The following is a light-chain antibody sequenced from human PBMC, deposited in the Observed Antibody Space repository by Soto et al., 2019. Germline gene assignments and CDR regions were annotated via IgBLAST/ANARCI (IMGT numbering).Light chain of an antibody. V-gene: IGLV2-14*01. Sequence: QSALTQPASVSGSPGQSITISCTGTSSDVGGYNYVSWYQQHPGKAPKLMIYEVSNRPSGVSNRFSGSKSGNTASLTISGLQGEDESDYYCCSYAGRYTWVFGGGTKLTVL. CDR1: SSDVGGYNY. CDR3: CSYAGRYTWV. CDR2: EVS. J-gene: IGLJ3*02.